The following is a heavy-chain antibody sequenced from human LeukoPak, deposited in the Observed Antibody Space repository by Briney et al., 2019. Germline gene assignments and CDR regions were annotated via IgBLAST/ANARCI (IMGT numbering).Heavy chain of an antibody. CDR2: ISSSSYHI. CDR1: GFTFSTYS. Sequence: GGSLRLSCAASGFTFSTYSMNWVRQAPGKGLEWVSSISSSSYHIYYADSVKGRFTISRYNAKNSLYLQMNSLRVEDTAVYYCARDIRSDSTIWGQGTLVSVSS. CDR3: ARDIRSDSTI. V-gene: IGHV3-21*01. D-gene: IGHD6-25*01. J-gene: IGHJ4*02.